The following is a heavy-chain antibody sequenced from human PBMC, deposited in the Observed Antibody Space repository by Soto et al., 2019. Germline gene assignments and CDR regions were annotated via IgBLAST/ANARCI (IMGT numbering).Heavy chain of an antibody. D-gene: IGHD2-2*01. Sequence: QVQLVESGGGVVQPGRSLRLSCAASGFTFSSYGMHWVRQAPGKGREGVAVISYDGSNKYYADSVKGRFTISRDNSKNTLYLQMNSLRAEDTAVYYCAKDPCSSTSCYWVFYYYYMDVWGKGTTVTVSS. CDR3: AKDPCSSTSCYWVFYYYYMDV. J-gene: IGHJ6*03. CDR2: ISYDGSNK. V-gene: IGHV3-30*18. CDR1: GFTFSSYG.